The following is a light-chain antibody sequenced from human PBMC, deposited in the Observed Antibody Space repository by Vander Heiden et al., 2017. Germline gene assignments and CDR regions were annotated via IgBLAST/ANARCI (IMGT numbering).Light chain of an antibody. CDR3: QQHYCTPPET. CDR1: HSVLYSSNNKNY. V-gene: IGKV4-1*01. Sequence: DIVMTQCPDSLSVSLGERATIKCKSSHSVLYSSNNKNYLAWYQQKPGQPPKLLIYWASTREAGVPDRLSGSGSGTDFTLTISSRQAEDVAVYYCQQHYCTPPETFGHGTKVXIK. J-gene: IGKJ3*01. CDR2: WAS.